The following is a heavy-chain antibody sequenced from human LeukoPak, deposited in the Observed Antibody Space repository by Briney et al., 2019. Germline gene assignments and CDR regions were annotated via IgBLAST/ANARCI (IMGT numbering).Heavy chain of an antibody. J-gene: IGHJ3*02. V-gene: IGHV4-59*01. CDR2: IYYSGST. CDR3: AREEVPHGFDI. Sequence: SETLSLTCTVSGGSISSYYWSWIRQPPGKGLEWIGYIYYSGSTNYNPSLKSRVTMSLDTSKNQFSLKLSSVTAADTAVYYCAREEVPHGFDIWGQGTMVTVPS. CDR1: GGSISSYY.